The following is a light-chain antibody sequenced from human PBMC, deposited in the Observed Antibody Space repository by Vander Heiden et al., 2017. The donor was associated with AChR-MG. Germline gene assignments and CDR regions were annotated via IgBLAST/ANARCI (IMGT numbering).Light chain of an antibody. CDR2: HDS. CDR3: QVWDTSTDHPV. CDR1: NIGSKS. Sequence: SYVPTQPPPVSVAPGKTARITCGGNNIGSKSVHWYQQKPGQAPVAVIYHDSDRPSGIPERFSGSNSGNTAILTISRVEAGDEADYYCQVWDTSTDHPVFGGGTKLTVL. V-gene: IGLV3-21*04. J-gene: IGLJ2*01.